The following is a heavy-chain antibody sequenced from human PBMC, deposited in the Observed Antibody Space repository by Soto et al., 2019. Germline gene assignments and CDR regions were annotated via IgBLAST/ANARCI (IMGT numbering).Heavy chain of an antibody. J-gene: IGHJ4*02. D-gene: IGHD1-26*01. CDR2: IRGNNGDT. Sequence: EVQLLESGGGLVQPGGSLRLSCAASGFTFSFCAMSWVRQAPGKGLEWVSSIRGNNGDTYYADSLKGRFTISRDNSKNTLYLQMNSLRVEDTAVYYGVKGYSDSDHYFGYWGQGALVTVSS. CDR3: VKGYSDSDHYFGY. CDR1: GFTFSFCA. V-gene: IGHV3-23*01.